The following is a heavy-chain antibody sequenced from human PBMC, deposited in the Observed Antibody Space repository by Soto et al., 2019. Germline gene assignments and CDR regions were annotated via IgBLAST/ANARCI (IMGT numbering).Heavy chain of an antibody. CDR3: ASDFRTRGWFRQAGNFAMDV. V-gene: IGHV1-2*02. CDR1: GYPYTNSY. D-gene: IGHD6-19*01. J-gene: IGHJ6*02. CDR2: IHPNTGGT. Sequence: QVQLVQSGAEVRKPGASVKVSCKASGYPYTNSYMHWVRQAAGQGLEWMGWIHPNTGGTNYAQKFQGRVTMTRDTSVSTVYMELNRLTSDDTAISFCASDFRTRGWFRQAGNFAMDVWGQGTTVTVS.